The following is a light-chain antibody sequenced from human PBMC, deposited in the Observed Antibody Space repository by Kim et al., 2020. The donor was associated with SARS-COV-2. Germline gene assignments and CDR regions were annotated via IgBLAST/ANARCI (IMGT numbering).Light chain of an antibody. V-gene: IGKV1-39*01. CDR2: DAS. CDR3: QQSYSTPFT. Sequence: ASVRGKIIITCQAMQKISSYLNWYQLKPGKAPNLLIYDASSLQSGVPSRFRGSGVGTAFTLTISSLQPEDFATYNCQQSYSTPFTFGQETKLEI. CDR1: QKISSY. J-gene: IGKJ2*01.